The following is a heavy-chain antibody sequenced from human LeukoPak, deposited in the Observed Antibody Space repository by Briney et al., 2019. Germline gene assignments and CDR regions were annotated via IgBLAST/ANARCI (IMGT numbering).Heavy chain of an antibody. CDR1: GFTFSSYA. CDR2: ISGSGGST. J-gene: IGHJ4*02. Sequence: GGSLRLSCTASGFTFSSYAMSWVRQAPGKGLEWVSAISGSGGSTYYADSVKGRFTISRDNSKNTLYLQMNSLRAEDTAVYYCAKAYYDILTGYFPPDYWGQGTLVTVSS. D-gene: IGHD3-9*01. CDR3: AKAYYDILTGYFPPDY. V-gene: IGHV3-23*01.